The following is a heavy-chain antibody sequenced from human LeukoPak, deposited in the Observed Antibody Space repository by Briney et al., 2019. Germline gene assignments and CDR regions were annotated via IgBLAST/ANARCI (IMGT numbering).Heavy chain of an antibody. D-gene: IGHD2-15*01. V-gene: IGHV3-48*01. J-gene: IGHJ4*02. CDR1: GFTFSSYS. Sequence: QPGGSLGLSCAASGFTFSSYSMNWVRQAPGKGLEWVSYISSSSSTIYYADSVKGRFTISRDNAKNSLYLQMNSLRAEDTAVYYCASGSSGSGSNFDYWGQGTLVTVSS. CDR3: ASGSSGSGSNFDY. CDR2: ISSSSSTI.